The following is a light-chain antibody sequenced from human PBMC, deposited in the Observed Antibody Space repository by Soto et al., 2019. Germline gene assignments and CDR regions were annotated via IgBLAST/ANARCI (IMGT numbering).Light chain of an antibody. CDR2: GAS. V-gene: IGKV3-15*01. Sequence: EIVMTQSPATLSVSPGERVTLSCRASESLSTYLAWYQQKPGQAPRLLIYGASTKATGIPARFSGSVSATDVTLTISSLQSEDFAVYYCQSYNHFPFTFGQGTKLEI. CDR3: QSYNHFPFT. J-gene: IGKJ2*01. CDR1: ESLSTY.